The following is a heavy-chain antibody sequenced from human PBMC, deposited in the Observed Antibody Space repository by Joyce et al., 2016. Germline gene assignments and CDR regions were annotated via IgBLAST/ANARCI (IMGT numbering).Heavy chain of an antibody. V-gene: IGHV3-23*01. J-gene: IGHJ4*02. CDR2: SRGSGAHT. Sequence: EVQLLESGGGLVQPGGSLRLSCATSGFTVTRYAVSWVRQARGKGLEGVSASRGSGAHTFYADSVRGRFTVSRDNSRNTLYLQMNSLRADDTARYYCALHRGGTAEPLDYWGQGTLVTVSS. CDR1: GFTVTRYA. CDR3: ALHRGGTAEPLDY. D-gene: IGHD3-10*01.